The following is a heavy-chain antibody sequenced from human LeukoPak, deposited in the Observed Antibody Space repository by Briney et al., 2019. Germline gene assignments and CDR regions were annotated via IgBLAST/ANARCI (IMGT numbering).Heavy chain of an antibody. CDR2: IRYDGSNK. CDR3: AKAGVAARDILPGWNRLRHYSYMDL. CDR1: GFTFSSYG. V-gene: IGHV3-30*02. J-gene: IGHJ6*03. D-gene: IGHD3-9*01. Sequence: PGGSLRLSCTASGFTFSSYGMHWVRQAPGKGLEWVAFIRYDGSNKYYADSVKGRFTISRDNSKNTLYLQMNSLRAEDTAVYYCAKAGVAARDILPGWNRLRHYSYMDLWGKGTTVTISS.